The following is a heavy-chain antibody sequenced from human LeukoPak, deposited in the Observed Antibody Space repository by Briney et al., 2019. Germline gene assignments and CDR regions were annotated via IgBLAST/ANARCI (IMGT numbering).Heavy chain of an antibody. D-gene: IGHD4-11*01. V-gene: IGHV1-2*02. CDR2: INPNSGGT. CDR1: GYSFTGYY. Sequence: GASVKVSCKASGYSFTGYYMHWVRQAPGQGLQWMGWINPNSGGTNYAQKFQGRVTMTRDTSISTAYMELSSLRSDDTAVYYCTATNTGSDGFNIWGQGTMVTVPS. CDR3: TATNTGSDGFNI. J-gene: IGHJ3*02.